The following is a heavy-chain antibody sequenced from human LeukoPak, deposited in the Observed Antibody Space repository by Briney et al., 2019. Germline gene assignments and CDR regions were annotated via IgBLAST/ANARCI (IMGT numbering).Heavy chain of an antibody. D-gene: IGHD3-10*01. V-gene: IGHV1-18*01. Sequence: GASVKVSCKASGYTFTSYGISWVRQAPGQGLEWMGWISAYNGNTNYAQKLQGRVTMTTDTSTSTAYMELRSLRSDDTAVYYCPRGGITLVRGVMGGDYWGQGTLVTVSS. CDR2: ISAYNGNT. J-gene: IGHJ4*02. CDR1: GYTFTSYG. CDR3: PRGGITLVRGVMGGDY.